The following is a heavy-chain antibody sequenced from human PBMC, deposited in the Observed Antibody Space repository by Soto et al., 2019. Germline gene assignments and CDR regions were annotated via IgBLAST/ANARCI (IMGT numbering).Heavy chain of an antibody. D-gene: IGHD3-3*01. CDR1: GGSISSYY. CDR3: ARAGTIFGVVITGGMDV. V-gene: IGHV4-59*01. J-gene: IGHJ6*02. Sequence: GPGPWSASETLSLTCTVSGGSISSYYWSWIRQPPGKGLEWIGYIYYSGSTNYNPSLKSRVTISVDTSKNQFSLKLSSVTAADTAVYYCARAGTIFGVVITGGMDVWGQGTTVTVSS. CDR2: IYYSGST.